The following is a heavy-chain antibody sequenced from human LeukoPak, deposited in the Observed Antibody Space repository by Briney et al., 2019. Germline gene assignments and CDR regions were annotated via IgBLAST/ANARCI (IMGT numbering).Heavy chain of an antibody. CDR2: VYYTGTT. J-gene: IGHJ3*02. Sequence: TSETLSLTCTVSGGSIRISNYYWGWIRQPPGKGLEWIASVYYTGTTYYNPSLKSRVTMSLDTSKNQFSLKLSSVTAADTAVYYCAREEVPHGFDIWGQGTMVTISS. CDR3: AREEVPHGFDI. CDR1: GGSIRISNYY. V-gene: IGHV4-39*07.